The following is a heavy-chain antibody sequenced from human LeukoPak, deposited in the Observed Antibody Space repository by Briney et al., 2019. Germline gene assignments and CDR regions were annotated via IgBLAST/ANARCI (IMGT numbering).Heavy chain of an antibody. CDR3: ATEMHSGVDY. CDR2: INHSGST. CDR1: GGSISSHY. V-gene: IGHV4-34*01. Sequence: SETLSLTCTVSGGSISSHYWSWIRQPPGKGLEWIGEINHSGSTNYNPSLKSRVTISVDTSKNQFSLKLSSVTAADTAVYYCATEMHSGVDYWGQGTLVTVSS. J-gene: IGHJ4*02. D-gene: IGHD3-10*01.